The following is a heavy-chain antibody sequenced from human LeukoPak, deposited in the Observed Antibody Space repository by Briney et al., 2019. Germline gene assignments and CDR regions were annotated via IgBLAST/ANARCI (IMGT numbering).Heavy chain of an antibody. CDR1: GFTLCRQI. J-gene: IGHJ4*02. Sequence: GGSLSLSCAPSGFTLCRQIMNWARHAPGEGREWVSSMSISGGLIYSADSVKGRFTVSRDNAKRSLCRQMHSLRADDTAVYYCAREFDGSAWGAGYWGEGTLVTLS. V-gene: IGHV3-21*01. D-gene: IGHD1-26*01. CDR2: MSISGGLI. CDR3: AREFDGSAWGAGY.